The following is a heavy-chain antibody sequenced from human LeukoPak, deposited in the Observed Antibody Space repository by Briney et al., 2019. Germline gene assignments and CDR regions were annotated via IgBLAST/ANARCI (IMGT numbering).Heavy chain of an antibody. Sequence: GASVKVSCKASRGTFSNYAISWVRQAPGQGLEWMGGIIPMFGTANYAQKFQGRVTMTTDTSTSTAYMELRSLRSDDTAVYYCARAEIGGYSYGYGYYFDYWGQGTLVTVSS. D-gene: IGHD5-18*01. CDR1: RGTFSNYA. CDR3: ARAEIGGYSYGYGYYFDY. CDR2: IIPMFGTA. V-gene: IGHV1-69*05. J-gene: IGHJ4*02.